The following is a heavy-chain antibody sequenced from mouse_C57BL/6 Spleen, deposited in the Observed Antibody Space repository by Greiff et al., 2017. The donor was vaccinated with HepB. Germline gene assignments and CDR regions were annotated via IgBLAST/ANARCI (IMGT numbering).Heavy chain of an antibody. Sequence: DVKLQESGPGMVKPSQSLSLTCTVTGYSITSGYDWHWIRHFPGNKLEWMGYISYSGSTNYNPSLKSRISITHDTSKNHFFLKLNSVTTEDTATYYCARGAYGGWYFDVWGTGTTVTVSS. D-gene: IGHD1-1*01. CDR1: GYSITSGYD. CDR2: ISYSGST. V-gene: IGHV3-1*01. CDR3: ARGAYGGWYFDV. J-gene: IGHJ1*03.